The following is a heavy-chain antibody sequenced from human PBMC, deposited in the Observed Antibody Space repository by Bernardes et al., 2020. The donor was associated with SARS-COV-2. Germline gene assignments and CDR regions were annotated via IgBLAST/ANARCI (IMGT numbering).Heavy chain of an antibody. CDR1: GFNFSSYW. CDR2: IKQDGSEK. J-gene: IGHJ6*02. CDR3: ARVGPNWGVGRSYEFPGMDV. V-gene: IGHV3-7*01. D-gene: IGHD1-26*01. Sequence: GGSLRLSCAASGFNFSSYWMSWVRQAPGKGLEWVANIKQDGSEKYYVDSVKGRFTISRDNAKNSLYLQMNSLRAEDTAVYYCARVGPNWGVGRSYEFPGMDVWGQGTTVTVSS.